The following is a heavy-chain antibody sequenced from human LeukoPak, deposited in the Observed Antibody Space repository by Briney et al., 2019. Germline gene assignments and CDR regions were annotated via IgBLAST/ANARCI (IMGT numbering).Heavy chain of an antibody. J-gene: IGHJ3*02. D-gene: IGHD2-2*01. CDR2: TYYRSKWYN. Sequence: SQTLSLTCAISGDSVSSNSAAWNWIRQSPSRGLEWLGRTYYRSKWYNDYAVSVKSRITINPDTSKNQFSLQLNSVTPEDTAVYYCARVPDIVVVPAATGDAFDIWGQGTMVTVSS. CDR1: GDSVSSNSAA. CDR3: ARVPDIVVVPAATGDAFDI. V-gene: IGHV6-1*01.